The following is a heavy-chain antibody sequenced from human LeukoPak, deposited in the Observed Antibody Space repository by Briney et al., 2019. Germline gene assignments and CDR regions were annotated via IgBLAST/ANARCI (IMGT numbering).Heavy chain of an antibody. CDR3: AREGSGRTAYNDGLDV. D-gene: IGHD3-10*01. Sequence: PGGSLRLSCAASGFTVSSSYMTWVRQAPGKGLEWVSVIRSGGSTVYADSEKGRFTISRDNSKNTLYLQLNSLRAEDTAVYYCAREGSGRTAYNDGLDVWGQGTMVTVSS. CDR1: GFTVSSSY. CDR2: IRSGGST. V-gene: IGHV3-53*01. J-gene: IGHJ3*01.